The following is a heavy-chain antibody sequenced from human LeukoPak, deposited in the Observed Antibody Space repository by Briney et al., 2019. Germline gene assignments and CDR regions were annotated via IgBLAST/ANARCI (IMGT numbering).Heavy chain of an antibody. CDR1: GGSISSGDYY. CDR2: IYYSGST. CDR3: ARGPTFDDPVRGGRAKHFDY. D-gene: IGHD3-10*01. Sequence: SQTLSLTCTVSGGSISSGDYYWSWIRQPPGKGLEWIGYIYYSGSTYYNPSLKSRVTISVDRSKNQFSLKLSSVTAADTAVYYCARGPTFDDPVRGGRAKHFDYWGQGTLVTVSS. J-gene: IGHJ4*02. V-gene: IGHV4-30-4*01.